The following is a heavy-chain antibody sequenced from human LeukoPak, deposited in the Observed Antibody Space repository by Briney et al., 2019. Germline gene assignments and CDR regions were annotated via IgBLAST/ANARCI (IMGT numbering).Heavy chain of an antibody. CDR3: ARDNPYYYLY. CDR1: GYTFTNYG. D-gene: IGHD3-22*01. Sequence: ASVKVSCKASGYTFTNYGISWLRQAPGQGLEWMGWISAYNSDTKYAQNLQGRVTMTTDTSTSTAYMELRSLRSDDTAVYYCARDNPYYYLYWGQGTLVTVSS. CDR2: ISAYNSDT. V-gene: IGHV1-18*01. J-gene: IGHJ4*02.